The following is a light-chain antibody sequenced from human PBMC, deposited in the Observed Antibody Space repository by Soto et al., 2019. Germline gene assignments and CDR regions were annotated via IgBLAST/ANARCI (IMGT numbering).Light chain of an antibody. V-gene: IGKV1-39*01. CDR3: QQSYSTPYT. J-gene: IGKJ2*01. Sequence: DIQMTQSPSSLSASVGDRVTITCRASQSISSYLNWYQQKPGKAPKLRIYAASRLQSGVPSRFSGSGSGTDLTLTISSLQPEDFATYYCQQSYSTPYTFGQGTKLEIK. CDR2: AAS. CDR1: QSISSY.